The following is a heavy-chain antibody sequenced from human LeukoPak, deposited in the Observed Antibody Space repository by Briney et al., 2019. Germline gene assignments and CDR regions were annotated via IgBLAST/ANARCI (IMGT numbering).Heavy chain of an antibody. D-gene: IGHD4/OR15-4a*01. CDR3: ARESDLSNYDRTDY. CDR1: GASISSGNYY. CDR2: IYTCGST. J-gene: IGHJ4*02. V-gene: IGHV4-61*02. Sequence: SQTLSLTCTVSGASISSGNYYWSWIRQPAGKGLEWIGRIYTCGSTTYNPTLQSRVTISADTSRNRVSLRLYSVAAADSAMYYCARESDLSNYDRTDYWGQGTLVTVSS.